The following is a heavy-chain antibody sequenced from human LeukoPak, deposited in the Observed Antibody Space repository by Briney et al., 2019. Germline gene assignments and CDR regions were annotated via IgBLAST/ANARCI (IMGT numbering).Heavy chain of an antibody. CDR2: IKQDGSEI. Sequence: SGGSLRLSCAASGFTVSSYWMSWVRQAPGKGLERVANIKQDGSEIYYVDSVKGRFTISRDNAKNLLYLQMNSLRAEDTAVYYCGRSMDVWGQGTTVTVSS. J-gene: IGHJ6*02. CDR3: GRSMDV. V-gene: IGHV3-7*03. CDR1: GFTVSSYW.